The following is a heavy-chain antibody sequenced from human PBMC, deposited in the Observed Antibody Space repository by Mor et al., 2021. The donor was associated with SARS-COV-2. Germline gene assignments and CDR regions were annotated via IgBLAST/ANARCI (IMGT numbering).Heavy chain of an antibody. CDR3: AKFDTTSYYSAFD. CDR2: ISGSGSST. Sequence: GLEWVSAISGSGSSTFYADSVQGRFTISRDNSRNTLFLQMNSLRAEDTAVYYCAKFDTTSYYSAFD. D-gene: IGHD3-9*01. J-gene: IGHJ3*02. V-gene: IGHV3-23*01.